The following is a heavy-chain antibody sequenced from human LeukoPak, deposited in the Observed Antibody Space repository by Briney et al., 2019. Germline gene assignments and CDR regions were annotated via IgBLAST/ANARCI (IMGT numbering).Heavy chain of an antibody. V-gene: IGHV3-66*01. CDR1: EFSVGSNY. J-gene: IGHJ4*02. Sequence: GGSLRLSCAASEFSVGSNYMTWVRQAPGKGLEWVSLIYSGGSTYYADSVKGRFTISRDNSKNTLYLQMNSLRAEDTAVYYCARGRTTVTTFADYWGQGTLVTVSS. CDR2: IYSGGST. CDR3: ARGRTTVTTFADY. D-gene: IGHD4-17*01.